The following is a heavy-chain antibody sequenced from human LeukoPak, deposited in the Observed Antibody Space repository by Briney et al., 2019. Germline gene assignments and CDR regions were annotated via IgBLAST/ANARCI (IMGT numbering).Heavy chain of an antibody. CDR1: GFTFGNYW. CDR2: IHKDGSET. CDR3: ARDILTGYVIDY. V-gene: IGHV3-7*01. J-gene: IGHJ4*02. Sequence: GGSLRLSCAASGFTFGNYWMSWVRQAPGKGLEWVANIHKDGSETYFVDSVKGRFTMSRDNAKNSLYLQMNSLRAEDTAVYYCARDILTGYVIDYWGQGTLVTVSS. D-gene: IGHD3-9*01.